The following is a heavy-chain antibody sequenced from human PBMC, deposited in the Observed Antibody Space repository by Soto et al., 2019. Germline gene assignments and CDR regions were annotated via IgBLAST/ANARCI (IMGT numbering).Heavy chain of an antibody. Sequence: EVQLVESGGGLVQPGRSLRLSCAAAGFTFDDYAMHWVRQAPGRGLEWVSGISWGGGNIAYADSVKGRFTISRDNAKSFLYLQMNSLRVDDSALYYCAKGGSATLITASGTDNRFDPWGQGTLVTVSS. J-gene: IGHJ5*01. CDR1: GFTFDDYA. CDR2: ISWGGGNI. CDR3: AKGGSATLITASGTDNRFDP. V-gene: IGHV3-9*01. D-gene: IGHD6-13*01.